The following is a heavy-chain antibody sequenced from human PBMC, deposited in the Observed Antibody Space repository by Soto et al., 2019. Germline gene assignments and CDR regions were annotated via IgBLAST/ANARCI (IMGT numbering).Heavy chain of an antibody. CDR1: AFTFSSYS. CDR2: MNSGSTTM. CDR3: AREDPPHGRAGF. J-gene: IGHJ2*01. Sequence: EVQLVESGGDLVQPGGSLRLSCAASAFTFSSYSMNWVRQAPGKGLEWVSYMNSGSTTMYYADSVKGRFTISRDNAKNSLYLQMNSLRAEDTAVYYCAREDPPHGRAGFWGRGTLVTVSS. V-gene: IGHV3-48*01.